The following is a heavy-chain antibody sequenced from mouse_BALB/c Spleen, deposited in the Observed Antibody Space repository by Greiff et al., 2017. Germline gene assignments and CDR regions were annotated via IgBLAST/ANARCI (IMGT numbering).Heavy chain of an antibody. CDR1: GDSITSGY. J-gene: IGHJ1*01. Sequence: EVKLMESGPSLVKPSQTLSLTCSVTGDSITSGYWNWIRKFPGNKLEYMGYISYSGSTYYNPSLKSRISITRDTSKNQYYLQLNSVTTEDTATYYCARYSDYYGSSYGWYFDVWGAGTTVTVSS. D-gene: IGHD1-1*01. CDR3: ARYSDYYGSSYGWYFDV. V-gene: IGHV3-8*02. CDR2: ISYSGST.